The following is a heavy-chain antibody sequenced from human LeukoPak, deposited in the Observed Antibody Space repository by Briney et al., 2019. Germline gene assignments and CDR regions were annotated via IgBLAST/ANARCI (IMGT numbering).Heavy chain of an antibody. Sequence: PSETLSLTCTVSGGPISSYYWSWIRQPPGKGLEWIGYIYYSGSTNYNPSLKSRVTISVDTSKNQFSLKLSSVTAADTAVYYCARDSRGGSYFDYWGQGTLVTVSS. D-gene: IGHD1-26*01. CDR2: IYYSGST. CDR3: ARDSRGGSYFDY. CDR1: GGPISSYY. V-gene: IGHV4-59*01. J-gene: IGHJ4*02.